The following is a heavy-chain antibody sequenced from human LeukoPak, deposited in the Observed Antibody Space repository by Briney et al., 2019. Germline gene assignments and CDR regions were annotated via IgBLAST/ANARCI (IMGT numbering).Heavy chain of an antibody. CDR3: AKIPYGDYVLDYYYYMDV. J-gene: IGHJ6*03. CDR2: ISYDGSNK. CDR1: GFTFSSYG. Sequence: GRSLRLSCAASGFTFSSYGMHWVRQAPGKGLEWVAVISYDGSNKYYADSAKGRFTISRDNSKNTLYLQMNSLRAEDTAVYYCAKIPYGDYVLDYYYYMDVWGKGTTVTISS. D-gene: IGHD4-17*01. V-gene: IGHV3-30*18.